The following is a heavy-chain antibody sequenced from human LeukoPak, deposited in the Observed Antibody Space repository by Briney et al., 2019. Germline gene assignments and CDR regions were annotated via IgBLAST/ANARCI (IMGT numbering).Heavy chain of an antibody. Sequence: GGSLRLSCTASGFTFSSYWMNWVRQAPGKGLEWVANIKQVGSEKYYVDSVKGRFTISRDNAKNSMYLQMNSLRAEDTAVYYGAGGGGYWGQGTLVTVSS. J-gene: IGHJ4*02. D-gene: IGHD3-16*01. V-gene: IGHV3-7*01. CDR1: GFTFSSYW. CDR3: AGGGGY. CDR2: IKQVGSEK.